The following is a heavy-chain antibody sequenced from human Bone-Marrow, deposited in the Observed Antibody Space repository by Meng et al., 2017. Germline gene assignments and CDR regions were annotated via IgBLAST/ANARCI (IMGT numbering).Heavy chain of an antibody. D-gene: IGHD6-6*01. CDR2: INHSGST. V-gene: IGHV4-34*01. CDR1: GGSFSGYY. J-gene: IGHJ4*02. Sequence: QVQLQQWGAGMLKPSETLSPTCAVYGGSFSGYYWSWIRQSPGKGLEWIGEINHSGSTNYNPSLKSRVTISVDTSKNQFSLKLSSVTAADTAVYYCARGLRAARPLLFGYWGQGTLVTVSS. CDR3: ARGLRAARPLLFGY.